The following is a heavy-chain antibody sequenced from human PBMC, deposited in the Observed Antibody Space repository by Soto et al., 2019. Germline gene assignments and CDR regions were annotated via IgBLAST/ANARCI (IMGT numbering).Heavy chain of an antibody. CDR3: ARGPLVHTAMVIPFDD. Sequence: VASVKVSCKASGYTFTGYYMHWVRQAPGQGLEWMGWINPNSGGTNYAQKFQGWVTMTRDTSISTAYMELSRLRSDDTAVYYCARGPLVHTAMVIPFDDRGQGTLVTVSS. D-gene: IGHD5-18*01. CDR1: GYTFTGYY. V-gene: IGHV1-2*04. CDR2: INPNSGGT. J-gene: IGHJ4*02.